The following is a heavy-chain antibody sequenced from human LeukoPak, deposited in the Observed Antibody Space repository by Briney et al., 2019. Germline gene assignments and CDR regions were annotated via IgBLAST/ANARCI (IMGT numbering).Heavy chain of an antibody. V-gene: IGHV3-74*01. D-gene: IGHD5-24*01. J-gene: IGHJ4*02. CDR2: IKTDGSST. Sequence: GGSLSLSCAASGFTFSNYWMHWVRQAPGKGLVWVSRIKTDGSSTDYADSVKGRFTISRDNAKNTFYLQMNSLRAEDTAVYYCARDGDGYNFDYWGQGTLVTVSS. CDR1: GFTFSNYW. CDR3: ARDGDGYNFDY.